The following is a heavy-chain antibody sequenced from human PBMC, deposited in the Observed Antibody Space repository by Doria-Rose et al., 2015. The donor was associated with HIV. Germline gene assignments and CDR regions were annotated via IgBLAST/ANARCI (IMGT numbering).Heavy chain of an antibody. CDR3: ARIKSSRWYHKYYLDF. J-gene: IGHJ4*02. D-gene: IGHD6-13*01. CDR1: GVSLSSPGMG. CDR2: IFSDDER. V-gene: IGHV2-26*01. Sequence: SGPVLVKPTETLTLTCTVSGVSLSSPGMGVSWIRQPPGKALEWLANIFSDDERSYQTSLQSRLTISRGTSKGQVVLTMTDMDPVDTATYYCARIKSSRWYHKYYLDFWGQGTLVIVSA.